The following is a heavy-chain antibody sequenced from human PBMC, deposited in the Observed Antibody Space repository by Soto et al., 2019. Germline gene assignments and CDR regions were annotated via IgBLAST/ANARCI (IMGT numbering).Heavy chain of an antibody. CDR3: ARDSCSSTSCFYYYYYGMDG. CDR1: GFTFSSYW. V-gene: IGHV3-7*03. CDR2: IKQSGSEK. Sequence: QPWVSLRLSCAASGFTFSSYWMSWVRQAPGKRLDWLANIKQSGSEKYSVDTVKGRFTISRDNAKNSLYLQRSSLRAEDTAVYYCARDSCSSTSCFYYYYYGMDGWGQGTTVTASS. J-gene: IGHJ6*02. D-gene: IGHD2-2*01.